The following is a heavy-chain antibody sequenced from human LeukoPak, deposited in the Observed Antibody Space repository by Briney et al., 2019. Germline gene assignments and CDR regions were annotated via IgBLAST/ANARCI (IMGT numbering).Heavy chain of an antibody. CDR2: IYYSGST. CDR3: ARDLGGSYSGNDAFDI. CDR1: GGSISSYY. D-gene: IGHD1-26*01. J-gene: IGHJ3*02. V-gene: IGHV4-59*01. Sequence: SETLSLTCTVSGGSISSYYWSWIRQPPGKGLEWIGYIYYSGSTNYNPSLKSRVTISVDTSKNQFSLKLSSVTAADTAVYYCARDLGGSYSGNDAFDIWGQGTMVTVSS.